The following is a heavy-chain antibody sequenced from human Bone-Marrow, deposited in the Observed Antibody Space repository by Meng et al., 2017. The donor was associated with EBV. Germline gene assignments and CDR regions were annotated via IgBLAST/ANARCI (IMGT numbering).Heavy chain of an antibody. D-gene: IGHD6-25*01. Sequence: QGQLQQGGAGLFKPSETLSLTRAVYGGSFSGYYWTWIRQPPGKGLEWIGEINHSGSTNYNPSLKSRVTISVDTSKNQFSLKLSSVTAADTAVYYCATQRRDTDWFDPWGQGTLVTVSS. CDR2: INHSGST. V-gene: IGHV4-34*01. J-gene: IGHJ5*02. CDR1: GGSFSGYY. CDR3: ATQRRDTDWFDP.